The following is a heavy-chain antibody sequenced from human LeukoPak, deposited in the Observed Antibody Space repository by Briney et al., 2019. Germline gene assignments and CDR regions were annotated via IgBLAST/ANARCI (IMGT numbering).Heavy chain of an antibody. CDR2: IYYSGST. CDR3: ARDPGYGGNSGARDY. CDR1: GGSISSSSYY. Sequence: PSETLSLTCTVSGGSISSSSYYWGWIRQPPGKGLEWIGSIYYSGSTYYNPSLKSRVTISVDTSKNQFSLKLSSVTAADTAVYYCARDPGYGGNSGARDYWGQGTLVTVSS. D-gene: IGHD4-23*01. V-gene: IGHV4-39*07. J-gene: IGHJ4*02.